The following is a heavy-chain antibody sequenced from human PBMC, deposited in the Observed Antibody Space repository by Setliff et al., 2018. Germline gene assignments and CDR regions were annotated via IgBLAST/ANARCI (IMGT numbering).Heavy chain of an antibody. J-gene: IGHJ4*02. CDR1: GFTYNNDW. V-gene: IGHV3-7*01. Sequence: GESLKISCGASGFTYNNDWVSWVRQAPGKGLEWVASIKPDGSEKYYVDSVKGRFTISRDNAKNSLSLQMNSLRTEDTAVYYCVGAGTYSYWGQGTLVTVSS. CDR3: VGAGTYSY. D-gene: IGHD3-10*01. CDR2: IKPDGSEK.